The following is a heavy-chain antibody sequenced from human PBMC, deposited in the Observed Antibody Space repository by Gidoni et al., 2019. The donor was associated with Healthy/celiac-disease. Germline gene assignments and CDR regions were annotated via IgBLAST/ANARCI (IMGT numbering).Heavy chain of an antibody. J-gene: IGHJ5*02. CDR2: INPSGGST. CDR3: AIFGYSHSGSGSSP. CDR1: AYTFTSYY. D-gene: IGHD3-10*01. V-gene: IGHV1-46*01. Sequence: QVQLVLSGAEVKKPGASVKHSCTASAYTFTSYYMHWVRQAPGQGLEWMGIINPSGGSTSYAQKFQGRVTMTRDTSTSTVYMELSSLRSEDTAVYYCAIFGYSHSGSGSSPWGQGTLVTVSS.